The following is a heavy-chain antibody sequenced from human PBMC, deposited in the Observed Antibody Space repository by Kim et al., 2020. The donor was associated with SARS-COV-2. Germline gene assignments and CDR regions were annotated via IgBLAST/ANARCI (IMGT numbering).Heavy chain of an antibody. D-gene: IGHD1-26*01. Sequence: SETLSLTCAVYGGSFSGYYWSWIRQPPGKGLEWIGEINHSGSTNYNPSLKSRVTISVDTSKNQFSLKLSSVTAADTAVYYCARGGPGATTDWGYWGQGTL. CDR2: INHSGST. CDR3: ARGGPGATTDWGY. J-gene: IGHJ4*02. V-gene: IGHV4-34*01. CDR1: GGSFSGYY.